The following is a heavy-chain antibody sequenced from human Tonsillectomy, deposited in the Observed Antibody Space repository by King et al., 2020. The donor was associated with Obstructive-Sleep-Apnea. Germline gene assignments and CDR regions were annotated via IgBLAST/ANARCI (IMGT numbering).Heavy chain of an antibody. CDR1: GFTFSSYA. J-gene: IGHJ5*02. CDR2: ISGSGGRT. Sequence: VQLVESGGGLVQPGGSLRLSCAASGFTFSSYAMSWFRQAPGRGLEWVSAISGSGGRTYYADAGKGRFTISRDNSKNTLYLQMNSLRAEDTAVYYCAKDLSYCGGDCHPNWFDPWGQGTLVTVSS. D-gene: IGHD2-21*02. CDR3: AKDLSYCGGDCHPNWFDP. V-gene: IGHV3-23*04.